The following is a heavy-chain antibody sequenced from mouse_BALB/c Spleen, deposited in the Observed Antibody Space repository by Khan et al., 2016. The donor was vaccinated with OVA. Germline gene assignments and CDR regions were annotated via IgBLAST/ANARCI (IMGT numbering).Heavy chain of an antibody. V-gene: IGHV1S41*01. CDR1: GYTFTSYW. D-gene: IGHD1-1*01. CDR2: IAPGSGST. J-gene: IGHJ4*01. CDR3: ARVNYYCNSADAMDY. Sequence: DLVKPGASVKLSCKASGYTFTSYWINWIKQRPGQGLEWIGRIAPGSGSTSFNEMFKDKATLTVATSSSTAYIPVSSLSSEDSAVYFCARVNYYCNSADAMDYWGQGTSLTVSA.